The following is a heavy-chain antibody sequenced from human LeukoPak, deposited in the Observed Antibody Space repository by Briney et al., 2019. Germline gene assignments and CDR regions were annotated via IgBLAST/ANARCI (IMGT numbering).Heavy chain of an antibody. J-gene: IGHJ5*02. CDR2: IYDSGTT. V-gene: IGHV4-39*01. CDR3: ARHHPSRITIFSSLDP. CDR1: GGSISNSNYY. Sequence: PSETLSLTCTVSGGSISNSNYYWGWIRQPPGKGLEWIGSIYDSGTTYYNPSLKSRVTVSVDTSKDQFSLKLGSVTAADTAVYYCARHHPSRITIFSSLDPWGQGTLVTVSS. D-gene: IGHD3-9*01.